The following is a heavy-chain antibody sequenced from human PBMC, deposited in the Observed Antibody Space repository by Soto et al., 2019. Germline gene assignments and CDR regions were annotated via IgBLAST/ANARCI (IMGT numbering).Heavy chain of an antibody. CDR3: ARDPAPSGWYDY. Sequence: GGSLRLSCAASGFTLSRYWMHWVRQAPGKGLVWVSRINSDGSSTSYADSVKGRFTISRDSAKNTLYLQMNSLRAEDTAVYYCARDPAPSGWYDYWGQGTLVTVSS. J-gene: IGHJ4*02. CDR1: GFTLSRYW. CDR2: INSDGSST. D-gene: IGHD6-19*01. V-gene: IGHV3-74*01.